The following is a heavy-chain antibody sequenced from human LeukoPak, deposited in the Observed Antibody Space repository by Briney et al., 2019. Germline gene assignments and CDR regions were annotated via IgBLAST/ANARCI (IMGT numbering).Heavy chain of an antibody. CDR2: ISSRSSYI. J-gene: IGHJ3*02. D-gene: IGHD3-3*01. Sequence: GGSLRLSCAASGFTFSSYSMNWVRQAPGKGLEWVSSISSRSSYIYYADSVKGRFTISRDNAKNSLYLQMNSLRAEDTAVYYCARDHHDFWSGYPNDAFDIWGQGTMVTVSS. V-gene: IGHV3-21*01. CDR1: GFTFSSYS. CDR3: ARDHHDFWSGYPNDAFDI.